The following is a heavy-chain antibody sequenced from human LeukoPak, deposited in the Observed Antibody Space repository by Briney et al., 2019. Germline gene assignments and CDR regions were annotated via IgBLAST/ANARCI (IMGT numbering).Heavy chain of an antibody. CDR1: GGSFSGYY. J-gene: IGHJ5*02. CDR2: INHSGST. V-gene: IGHV4-34*01. D-gene: IGHD3-10*01. Sequence: SETLSLTCAVYGGSFSGYYWSWIRQPPGKGLEWIGEINHSGSTNYNPSLKSRVTISVDTSKNQFSLKLSSVTAADTAVYYCARRGQLLWFGEPLTTTLNWFDPWGQGTLVTVSS. CDR3: ARRGQLLWFGEPLTTTLNWFDP.